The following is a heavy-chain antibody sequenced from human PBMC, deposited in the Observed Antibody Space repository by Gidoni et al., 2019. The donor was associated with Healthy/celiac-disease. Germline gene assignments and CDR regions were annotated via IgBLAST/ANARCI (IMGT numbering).Heavy chain of an antibody. CDR2: INPNSGGT. CDR1: AYTFTGHS. J-gene: IGHJ4*02. CDR3: ARGSYGDTDFDY. Sequence: QVQLVQAGAAVQKPGASVEVFCKTSAYTFTGHSMHWVRQAPGQGLEWMGWINPNSGGTNYAQKFQGWVTMTRDTSISTAYMELSRLRSDDTAVYYCARGSYGDTDFDYWGQGTLVTVSS. V-gene: IGHV1-2*04. D-gene: IGHD4-17*01.